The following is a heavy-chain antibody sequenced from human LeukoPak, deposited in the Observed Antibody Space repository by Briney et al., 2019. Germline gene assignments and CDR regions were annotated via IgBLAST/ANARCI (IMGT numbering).Heavy chain of an antibody. Sequence: SETLSLTCAVSGGSISSSKWWSWVRQPPGKGLAWIGEIYHSGSTNYNPSLKSRVTISVDKSKNQFPLKLSSVTAADTAVYYCASYSYGPNWFDPWGQGTLVTVSS. J-gene: IGHJ5*02. CDR2: IYHSGST. CDR3: ASYSYGPNWFDP. D-gene: IGHD5-18*01. V-gene: IGHV4-4*02. CDR1: GGSISSSKW.